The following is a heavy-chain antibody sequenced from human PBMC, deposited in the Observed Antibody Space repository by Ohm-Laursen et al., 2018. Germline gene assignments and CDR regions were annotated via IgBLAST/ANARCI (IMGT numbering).Heavy chain of an antibody. Sequence: SDTLSLTCTVSGGSISSYYWSWIRQPPGKGLEWIGYIYYSGSTNCNPSLKSRVTISVDASKNQFSLKLSSVTAADTAVYYCARGNAVAAPWFDPWGQGTLVTVSS. CDR3: ARGNAVAAPWFDP. V-gene: IGHV4-59*07. J-gene: IGHJ5*02. D-gene: IGHD2-15*01. CDR2: IYYSGST. CDR1: GGSISSYY.